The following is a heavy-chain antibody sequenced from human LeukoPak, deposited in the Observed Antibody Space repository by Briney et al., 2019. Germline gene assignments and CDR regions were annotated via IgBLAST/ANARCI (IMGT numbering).Heavy chain of an antibody. CDR3: AREGSSSLISPWFDY. V-gene: IGHV4-34*01. D-gene: IGHD6-13*01. Sequence: HPSETLSLTCAVYGGSFSGYYWSWIRQPPGKGLEWIGEINHSGSTNYNPSLKSRVTISVDTSKNQFSLKLSSVTAADTAVYYCAREGSSSLISPWFDYWGQGTLVTVSS. CDR2: INHSGST. CDR1: GGSFSGYY. J-gene: IGHJ4*02.